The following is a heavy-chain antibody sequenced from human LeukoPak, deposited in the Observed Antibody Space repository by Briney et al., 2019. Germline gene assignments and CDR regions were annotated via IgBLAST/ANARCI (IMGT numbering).Heavy chain of an antibody. CDR2: IIPIFGTA. Sequence: SVKVSCKASGGTFSSYAISWVRQTPGQGLEWMGGIIPIFGTANYAQKFQGRVTITADESTSTAYMELSSLRSEDTAVYYCARRSDSSGYPYYFDYWGQGTLVTVSS. CDR1: GGTFSSYA. CDR3: ARRSDSSGYPYYFDY. D-gene: IGHD3-22*01. J-gene: IGHJ4*02. V-gene: IGHV1-69*01.